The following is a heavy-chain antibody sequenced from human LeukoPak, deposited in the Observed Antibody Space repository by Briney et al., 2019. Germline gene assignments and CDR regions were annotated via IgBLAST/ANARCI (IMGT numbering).Heavy chain of an antibody. CDR3: ARGSAADGYES. CDR2: IDDSGST. J-gene: IGHJ5*02. V-gene: IGHV4-4*02. Sequence: PSGTLSLTCAVSGGSISSSNWWSGVRQPPGKGREWIGEIDDSGSTNYNPSLKSRVSIAVDKSKNQFSLKLNSVTAADTAVYYCARGSAADGYESWGQGTLVTVSS. D-gene: IGHD5-24*01. CDR1: GGSISSSNW.